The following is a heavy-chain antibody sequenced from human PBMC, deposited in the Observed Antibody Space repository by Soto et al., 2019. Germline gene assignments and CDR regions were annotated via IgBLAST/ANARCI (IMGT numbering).Heavy chain of an antibody. CDR1: GDTFTTNS. CDR2: IIPVVGTT. Sequence: QVQLVQSGAEVKKPGSSVKVSCKASGDTFTTNSLNWVRQAPGQGLEWMGGIIPVVGTTKYAQKYQDRVTITGDKSTNPAYMELSSLRSDDTAVYYCARGLLYATTYFDYWGQGPPVTVSS. CDR3: ARGLLYATTYFDY. J-gene: IGHJ4*02. D-gene: IGHD2-8*01. V-gene: IGHV1-69*06.